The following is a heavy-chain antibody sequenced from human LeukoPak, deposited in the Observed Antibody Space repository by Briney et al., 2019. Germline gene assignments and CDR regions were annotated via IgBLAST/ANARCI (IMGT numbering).Heavy chain of an antibody. Sequence: SETLSLTCIVSGGSISSSSYYWGWIRQPPGKGLEWIGSIYYSGSTYYNPSLKSRVTISVDTSKNQFSLKLSSVTAADTAVYYCARGYYDFWSGPPDIWGQGTMVTVSS. V-gene: IGHV4-39*01. D-gene: IGHD3-3*01. J-gene: IGHJ3*02. CDR1: GGSISSSSYY. CDR3: ARGYYDFWSGPPDI. CDR2: IYYSGST.